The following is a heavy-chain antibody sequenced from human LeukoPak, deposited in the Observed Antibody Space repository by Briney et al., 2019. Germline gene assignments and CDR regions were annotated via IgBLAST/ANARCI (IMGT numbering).Heavy chain of an antibody. V-gene: IGHV1-46*01. CDR2: INPSGGST. Sequence: ASVKVSCEASGYTFTSYYMHWVRQAPGQGLEWMGIINPSGGSTSYAQKFQGRVTMTRDTSTNTVYMELSSLRSEDTAVYFCARATLSDYYFNYWGQGTLVTVSS. CDR1: GYTFTSYY. J-gene: IGHJ4*02. CDR3: ARATLSDYYFNY.